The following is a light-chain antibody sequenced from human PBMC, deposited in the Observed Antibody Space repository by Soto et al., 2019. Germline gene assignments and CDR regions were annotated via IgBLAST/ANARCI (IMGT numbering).Light chain of an antibody. CDR1: HSVSSN. J-gene: IGKJ5*01. CDR3: QQYNVWPPIT. Sequence: EIVMTQSPATLSVSPGERATLSCRASHSVSSNLAWYQQKPGQAPRLVIYDTSTRATGIPARFSGSGSGTEFTLTISSLQSEDSAIYYCQQYNVWPPITFGQGTRLEIK. V-gene: IGKV3-15*01. CDR2: DTS.